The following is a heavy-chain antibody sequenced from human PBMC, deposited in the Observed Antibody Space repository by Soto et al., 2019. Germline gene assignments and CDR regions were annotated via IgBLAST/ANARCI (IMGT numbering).Heavy chain of an antibody. J-gene: IGHJ6*02. D-gene: IGHD6-13*01. CDR1: GYSFTSYW. CDR3: ARLEAAAGKLSLKYYYYYYVMDV. V-gene: IGHV5-51*01. CDR2: IYPGDSDT. Sequence: PGESLKISCKGSGYSFTSYWIGWVRQMPGKGLEWMGIIYPGDSDTRYSPSFQGQVTISADKSISTAYLQWSSLKASDTAMYYCARLEAAAGKLSLKYYYYYYVMDVWGQGTTVTVSS.